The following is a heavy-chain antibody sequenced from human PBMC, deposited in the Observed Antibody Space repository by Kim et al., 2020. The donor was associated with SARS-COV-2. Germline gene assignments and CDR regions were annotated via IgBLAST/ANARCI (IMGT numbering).Heavy chain of an antibody. V-gene: IGHV3-30*04. D-gene: IGHD2-21*02. CDR2: ISNNGRNK. CDR1: GFPFNTYN. CDR3: AKEQDCVDGDCLHCEWY. Sequence: GGSLRLSCAASGFPFNTYNMHWVRQAPGKGLEWVSLISNNGRNKDYADSAKGRFTISRDNNKNTMYLQVNSVRAEDTAVYYCAKEQDCVDGDCLHCEWY. J-gene: IGHJ2*01.